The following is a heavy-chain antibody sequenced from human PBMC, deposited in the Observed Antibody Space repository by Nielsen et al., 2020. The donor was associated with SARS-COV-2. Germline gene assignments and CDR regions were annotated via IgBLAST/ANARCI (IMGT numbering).Heavy chain of an antibody. CDR2: ISSSSSTI. V-gene: IGHV3-48*02. CDR1: GFTFSSYS. CDR3: ARGELYYYDSSGYDEGFDY. J-gene: IGHJ4*02. Sequence: GESLKISCAASGFTFSSYSMNWVRQAPGKGLEWVSYISSSSSTIYYADSVKGRFTISRDNAKNSLYLQMNSLRDEDTAVYYCARGELYYYDSSGYDEGFDYWGQGTLVTVSS. D-gene: IGHD3-22*01.